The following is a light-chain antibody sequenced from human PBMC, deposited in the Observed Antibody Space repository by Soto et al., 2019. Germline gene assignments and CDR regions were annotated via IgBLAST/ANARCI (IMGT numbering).Light chain of an antibody. Sequence: EIVMTQSPATLSVSPGERATLSCGASQSVTSKLAWYQQKPGQAPRLLIYDASTRATGIPDRFIGSGSGTEFTLTITSLESEDLAVYYCQRYSDWPPWTFGQGTKVDIK. V-gene: IGKV3-15*01. CDR2: DAS. J-gene: IGKJ1*01. CDR3: QRYSDWPPWT. CDR1: QSVTSK.